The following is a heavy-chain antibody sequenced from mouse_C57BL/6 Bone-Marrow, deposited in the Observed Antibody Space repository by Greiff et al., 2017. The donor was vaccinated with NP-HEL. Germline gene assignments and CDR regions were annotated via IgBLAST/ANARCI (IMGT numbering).Heavy chain of an antibody. Sequence: VQLVESGPELVKPGASVKLSCKASGYTFTSYDINWVKQRPGQGLEWIGWIYPRDGSTKYNEKFKGKATLTVDTSSSTAYMELHSLTSEDSAVYFCARCITTVVARYFDVWGTGTTVTVSS. V-gene: IGHV1-85*01. CDR2: IYPRDGST. CDR1: GYTFTSYD. CDR3: ARCITTVVARYFDV. D-gene: IGHD1-1*01. J-gene: IGHJ1*03.